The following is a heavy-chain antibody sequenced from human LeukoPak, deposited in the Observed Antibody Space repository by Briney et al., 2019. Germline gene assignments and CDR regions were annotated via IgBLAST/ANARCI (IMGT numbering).Heavy chain of an antibody. Sequence: GSLRLSCAASGFTFSSYSVNWVRQAPGKGLEWVSSISSSSSYIYYADSVKGRFTISRDNAKNSLYLQMNSLRAEDTAVCYCASGTPTGREYFQHWGQGTLVTVSS. CDR2: ISSSSSYI. D-gene: IGHD1-26*01. J-gene: IGHJ1*01. CDR3: ASGTPTGREYFQH. CDR1: GFTFSSYS. V-gene: IGHV3-21*01.